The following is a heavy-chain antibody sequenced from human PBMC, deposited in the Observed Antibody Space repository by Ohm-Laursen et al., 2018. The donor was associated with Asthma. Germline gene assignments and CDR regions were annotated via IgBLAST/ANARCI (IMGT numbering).Heavy chain of an antibody. V-gene: IGHV1-69*13. Sequence: ASVKVSCKASGGTFSSYAISWVRQAPGQGLEWMGGIIPIFGTANYAQKFQGRVTITADESTSTAYMELSSLRSDDTAVYYCAGRRLYSSGWYDAFDIWGQGTMVTVSS. CDR2: IIPIFGTA. CDR1: GGTFSSYA. D-gene: IGHD6-19*01. CDR3: AGRRLYSSGWYDAFDI. J-gene: IGHJ3*02.